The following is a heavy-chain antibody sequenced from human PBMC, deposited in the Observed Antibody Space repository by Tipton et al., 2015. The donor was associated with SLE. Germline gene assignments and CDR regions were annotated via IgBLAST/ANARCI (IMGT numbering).Heavy chain of an antibody. CDR2: IYYGGTT. Sequence: TLSLTCTVSGGSISSYYGSWIRQAPGKGLEWIGNIYYGGTTNYNPSLKSRVTMSIDTSKSQFSLNLNSVTAADTAVYFCARRVTYCSGATCYPDAFDSWGQGTMVTVSS. V-gene: IGHV4-59*12. CDR1: GGSISSYY. D-gene: IGHD2-15*01. CDR3: ARRVTYCSGATCYPDAFDS. J-gene: IGHJ3*01.